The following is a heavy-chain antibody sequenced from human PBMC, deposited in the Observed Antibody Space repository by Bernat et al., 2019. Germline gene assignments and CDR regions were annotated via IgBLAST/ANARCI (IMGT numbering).Heavy chain of an antibody. Sequence: QVQLVESGGGVVQPGRSLRLSCAASGFTFSSYGMHWVRQAPGKGLEWVAVISYDGSNKYYADSVKGRFTISRDNSKNTLYLQMNSLRAEDTAVYYCAKDLLMYCSGGSCYWNAFDIWGQGTMVTVSS. CDR3: AKDLLMYCSGGSCYWNAFDI. D-gene: IGHD2-15*01. CDR2: ISYDGSNK. J-gene: IGHJ3*02. V-gene: IGHV3-30*18. CDR1: GFTFSSYG.